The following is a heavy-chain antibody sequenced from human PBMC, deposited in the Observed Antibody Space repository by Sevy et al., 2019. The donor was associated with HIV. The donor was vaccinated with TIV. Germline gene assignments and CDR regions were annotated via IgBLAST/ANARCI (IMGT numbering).Heavy chain of an antibody. CDR2: ISSSSSYI. CDR1: GFTFSSYS. V-gene: IGHV3-21*01. CDR3: AREDPGTTWYAFDI. D-gene: IGHD1-1*01. J-gene: IGHJ3*02. Sequence: GGPLRLSCAAAGFTFSSYSMNWVRQAPGKGLEWVSSISSSSSYIYYADSVKGRFTISRDNAKNSLYLQMNSLRAEDTAVYYCAREDPGTTWYAFDIWGQGTMVTVSS.